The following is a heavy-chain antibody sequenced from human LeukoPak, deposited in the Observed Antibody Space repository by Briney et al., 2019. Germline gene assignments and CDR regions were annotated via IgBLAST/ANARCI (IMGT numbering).Heavy chain of an antibody. V-gene: IGHV3-48*04. D-gene: IGHD3-3*01. CDR2: ISSSSSTI. J-gene: IGHJ4*02. Sequence: GGSLRLSCAASGFTFSSYSMNWVRQAPGKGLEWVSYISSSSSTIYYADSVKGRFTISRDNAKNSLYLQMNSLKTEDTAVYYCTTEAYTIFGVVKFDYWGQGTLVTVSS. CDR3: TTEAYTIFGVVKFDY. CDR1: GFTFSSYS.